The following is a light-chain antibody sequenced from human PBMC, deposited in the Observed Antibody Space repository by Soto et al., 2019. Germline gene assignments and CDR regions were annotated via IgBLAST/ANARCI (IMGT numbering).Light chain of an antibody. J-gene: IGKJ2*01. V-gene: IGKV3-15*01. Sequence: RVMTQYPATLSVSPGERATLSCRASQSVSTHLAWYYQKPGQAPRLLIYDVSTRATGVPDRFGGSGSGTEFTLTISSLQSEDFAVYYCQQYNNWPYTFGQGTKLEIK. CDR3: QQYNNWPYT. CDR1: QSVSTH. CDR2: DVS.